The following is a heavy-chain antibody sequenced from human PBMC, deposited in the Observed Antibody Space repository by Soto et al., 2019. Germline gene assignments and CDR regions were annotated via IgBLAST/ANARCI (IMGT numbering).Heavy chain of an antibody. CDR2: IYYSGST. D-gene: IGHD4-17*01. V-gene: IGHV4-59*01. J-gene: IGHJ4*02. CDR1: GGSISSYY. Sequence: SETLSLTCTVSGGSISSYYWSWIRQPPGKGLEWIGYIYYSGSTNYNPSLKSRVTISVDTSKNQFSLKLSSVTAADTAVYYCARDHQVYGDYFYWGQGTLVTVS. CDR3: ARDHQVYGDYFY.